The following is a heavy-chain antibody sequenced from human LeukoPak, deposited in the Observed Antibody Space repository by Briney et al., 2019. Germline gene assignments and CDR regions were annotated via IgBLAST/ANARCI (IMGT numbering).Heavy chain of an antibody. Sequence: PGGSLRLSCAASGFTFSSHWMHWVRQTPGKGLVWVSRISSDASTINYADSVKGRFTISRDNGKNSLYLQMNSLRAEDTAVYYCARGPYYDFWSGYLGFDYWGQGTLVTVSS. D-gene: IGHD3-3*01. CDR3: ARGPYYDFWSGYLGFDY. J-gene: IGHJ4*02. CDR2: ISSDASTI. V-gene: IGHV3-74*01. CDR1: GFTFSSHW.